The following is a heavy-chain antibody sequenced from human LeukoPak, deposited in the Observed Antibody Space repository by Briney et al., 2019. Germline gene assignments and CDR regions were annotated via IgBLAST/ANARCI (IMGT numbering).Heavy chain of an antibody. V-gene: IGHV4-4*07. D-gene: IGHD6-13*01. CDR3: ARGAGYSRYFDL. CDR2: IYSVGTT. J-gene: IGHJ2*01. CDR1: GDSIRSYY. Sequence: SETLSLTCGVSGDSIRSYYWSWIRQPAGKGLEWIGRIYSVGTTNYNPSLKSRVTMSIDTSKNQFSLRLSSVNAADTAAYYRARGAGYSRYFDLWGRGTLVTVSS.